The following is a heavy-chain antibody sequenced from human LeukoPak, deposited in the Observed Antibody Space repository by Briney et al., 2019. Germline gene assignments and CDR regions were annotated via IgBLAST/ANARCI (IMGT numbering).Heavy chain of an antibody. CDR1: GFTFSSYT. CDR3: AKDREITMVRGSIDAFDI. D-gene: IGHD3-10*01. V-gene: IGHV3-23*01. Sequence: PGGSLRLSCAASGFTFSSYTMSWVRQAPGKGLEWVSSISGSGESAYYADSVKGRFTISRDNSKNTLYLQVNSLRAEDTAVYYCAKDREITMVRGSIDAFDIWGQGTMVTVSS. J-gene: IGHJ3*02. CDR2: ISGSGESA.